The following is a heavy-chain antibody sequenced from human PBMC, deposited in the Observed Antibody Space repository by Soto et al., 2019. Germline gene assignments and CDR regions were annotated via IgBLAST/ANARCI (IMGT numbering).Heavy chain of an antibody. V-gene: IGHV3-49*04. Sequence: PGGSLRLSCTASGFTFGDYAMSWVRQAPGKGLEWVGFIRSKAYGGTTEYAASVKGRFTISRDDSKSIAYLQMNSLKTEDTAVYYCTRDYYYCCYGMDVWGQGNTVTVS. J-gene: IGHJ6*02. CDR3: TRDYYYCCYGMDV. CDR1: GFTFGDYA. CDR2: IRSKAYGGTT.